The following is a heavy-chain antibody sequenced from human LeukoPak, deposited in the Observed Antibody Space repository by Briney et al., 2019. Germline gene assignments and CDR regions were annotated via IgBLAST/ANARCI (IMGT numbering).Heavy chain of an antibody. CDR3: ASGSSSSGYYYPFDY. CDR2: IYYSGST. V-gene: IGHV4-31*03. CDR1: GGSISSGGYY. Sequence: PSETLSLTCTVSGGSISSGGYYWSWIRQHPGKGLEWIGYIYYSGSTYYNPSLKSRVTISVDTSKNQFSLKLSSVTAADTAVYYCASGSSSSGYYYPFDYWGQGTLVTVSS. D-gene: IGHD3-22*01. J-gene: IGHJ4*02.